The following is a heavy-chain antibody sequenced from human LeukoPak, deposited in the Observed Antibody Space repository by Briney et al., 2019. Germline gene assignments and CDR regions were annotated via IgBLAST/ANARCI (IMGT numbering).Heavy chain of an antibody. CDR2: IYYSGST. J-gene: IGHJ5*02. D-gene: IGHD3-3*01. V-gene: IGHV4-39*01. CDR1: GGSISSSNYY. CDR3: ARLHYDFWSGYPNWFDP. Sequence: PSETLSLTCTVSGGSISSSNYYWGWIRQPPGKGLEWIGSIYYSGSTYYNPSLKSRVTISVDTSKNQFSLKLSSVTAADTAVYYCARLHYDFWSGYPNWFDPWGQETLVTVSS.